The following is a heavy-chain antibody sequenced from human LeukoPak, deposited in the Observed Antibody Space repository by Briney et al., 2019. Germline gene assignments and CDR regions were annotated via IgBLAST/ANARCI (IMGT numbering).Heavy chain of an antibody. V-gene: IGHV3-53*01. CDR3: AGGRTRDY. CDR1: GFTVSTNP. D-gene: IGHD2-2*01. J-gene: IGHJ4*02. CDR2: IKSGGNT. Sequence: GGSLRLSCTASGFTVSTNPMTWVRQAPGKGLEWASVIKSGGNTYYADSVKGRFTISRDNSKNTLFLQMDSLRPDDTAVYYCAGGRTRDYWGQGTLVTVSS.